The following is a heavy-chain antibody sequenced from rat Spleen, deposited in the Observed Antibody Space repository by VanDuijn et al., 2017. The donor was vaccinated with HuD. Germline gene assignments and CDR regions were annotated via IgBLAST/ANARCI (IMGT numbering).Heavy chain of an antibody. CDR1: GFTFSNYG. D-gene: IGHD2-2*01. CDR2: ISTGGGNT. J-gene: IGHJ1*01. V-gene: IGHV5S13*01. CDR3: AGAGYLRDWYFDF. Sequence: EVQLVESDGGLVQPGRSLKLSCAASGFTFSNYGMAWVRQTPAKGLEWVASISTGGGNTYYRDSVKGRFTISRDNAERALSLQMDSLRSEDTATYHCAGAGYLRDWYFDFWGPGTMVTVSS.